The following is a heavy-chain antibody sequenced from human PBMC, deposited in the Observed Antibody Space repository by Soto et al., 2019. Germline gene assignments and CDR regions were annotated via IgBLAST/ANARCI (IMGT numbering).Heavy chain of an antibody. D-gene: IGHD6-13*01. Sequence: QVQLVEAGGGLVKAGGSLRLSCAASGFTFSDDYMSWIRQAPGKGPEWVSYISSSSSYTNYAYYVKVRFTISRDNAKNSLYLQMNSLRAEDTAGYYSARTIEAAVGRLYFDLWGRGTLVTVSS. V-gene: IGHV3-11*05. CDR2: ISSSSSYT. J-gene: IGHJ2*01. CDR3: ARTIEAAVGRLYFDL. CDR1: GFTFSDDY.